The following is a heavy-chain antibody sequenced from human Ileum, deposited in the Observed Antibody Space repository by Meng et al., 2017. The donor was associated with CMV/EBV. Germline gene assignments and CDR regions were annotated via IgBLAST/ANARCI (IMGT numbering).Heavy chain of an antibody. CDR1: GFTFSIYG. J-gene: IGHJ1*01. D-gene: IGHD3-22*01. Sequence: GESLKISCAASGFTFSIYGMHWVRQAPGKGLEWVAFIWYDGSHKYYADSVKGRFTISRDNSKNTLDLQMNSLRAEDTAVYYCARDSDYYYDSSGYPEYFQHWGQGTLVTVSS. CDR2: IWYDGSHK. V-gene: IGHV3-33*01. CDR3: ARDSDYYYDSSGYPEYFQH.